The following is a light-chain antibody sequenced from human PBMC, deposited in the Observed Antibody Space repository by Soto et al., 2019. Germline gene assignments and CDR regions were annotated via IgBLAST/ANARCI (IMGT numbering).Light chain of an antibody. V-gene: IGLV2-14*03. CDR1: SSDVGGYNY. CDR3: SSYTSSSLHV. CDR2: DVS. J-gene: IGLJ1*01. Sequence: QSALTQPASVSGSPGQSITISCTYTSSDVGGYNYVSWYQQHPGKAPKLMIYDVSNRPSGVSKRFSGSKSGNTASLTISGLQAEDEADYYCSSYTSSSLHVFGTGTKLTVL.